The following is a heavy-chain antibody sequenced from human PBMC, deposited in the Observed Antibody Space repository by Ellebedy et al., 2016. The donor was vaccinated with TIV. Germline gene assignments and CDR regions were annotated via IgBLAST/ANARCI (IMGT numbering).Heavy chain of an antibody. D-gene: IGHD3-22*01. V-gene: IGHV3-23*01. Sequence: GESLKISCAASGFTFSNYAMSWVRQAPGKGLEWVSGISGSGGRTYSADSVKGRFTISRDNSKNTLYLQMNSLRAEDTAVYYCAKDMEGARGRNTMIVPDYYYYGMDVWGQGTTVTVSS. CDR1: GFTFSNYA. CDR2: ISGSGGRT. J-gene: IGHJ6*02. CDR3: AKDMEGARGRNTMIVPDYYYYGMDV.